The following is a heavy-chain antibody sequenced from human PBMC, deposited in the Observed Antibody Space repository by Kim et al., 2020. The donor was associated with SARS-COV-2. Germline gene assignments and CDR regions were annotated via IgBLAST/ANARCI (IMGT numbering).Heavy chain of an antibody. CDR3: ARMRREATVAPGADYYYGMDV. CDR2: INPNSGGT. CDR1: GYTFTGYY. J-gene: IGHJ6*02. Sequence: ASVKVSCKASGYTFTGYYMHWVRQAPGQGLEWMGWINPNSGGTNYAQKFQGWVTMTRDTSISTAYMELSRLRSDDTAVYYCARMRREATVAPGADYYYGMDVWGQGTTVTVSS. D-gene: IGHD4-17*01. V-gene: IGHV1-2*04.